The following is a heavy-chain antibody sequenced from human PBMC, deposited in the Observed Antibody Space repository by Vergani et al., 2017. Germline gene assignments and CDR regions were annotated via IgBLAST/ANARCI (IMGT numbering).Heavy chain of an antibody. V-gene: IGHV3-23*04. CDR2: ISGSGGST. D-gene: IGHD3-22*01. Sequence: EVQLVESGGGLVKPGGSLRLSCAASGFTFSSYSMNWVRQAPGKGLEWVSAISGSGGSTYYADSVKGRFTISRDNSKNTLYLQMNSLRAEDTAVYYCAKGVRTSRGIYDSSGYYYVDYWGQGTLVTVSS. CDR1: GFTFSSYS. CDR3: AKGVRTSRGIYDSSGYYYVDY. J-gene: IGHJ4*02.